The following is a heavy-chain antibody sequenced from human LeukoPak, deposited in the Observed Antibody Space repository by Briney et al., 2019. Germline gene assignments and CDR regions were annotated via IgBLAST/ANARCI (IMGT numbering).Heavy chain of an antibody. CDR1: GFTFSSYA. D-gene: IGHD3-3*01. CDR3: AKGDPDFWSGLYYFDY. V-gene: IGHV3-23*01. CDR2: ISGSGGST. Sequence: GASLRLSCAASGFTFSSYAMSWVRQAPGKGLEWVSAISGSGGSTYYADPVKGRFTISRDNSKNTLYLQMNSLRAEDTAVYYCAKGDPDFWSGLYYFDYWGQGTLVTVSS. J-gene: IGHJ4*02.